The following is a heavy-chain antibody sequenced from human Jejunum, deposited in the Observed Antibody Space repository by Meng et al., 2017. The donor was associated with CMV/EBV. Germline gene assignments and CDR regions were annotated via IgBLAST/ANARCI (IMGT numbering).Heavy chain of an antibody. CDR2: ISGSSNYI. V-gene: IGHV3-21*01. Sequence: SRYNMNWVRKDPGKGPEWVSFISGSSNYIFYAESMKGRFTISRDNAKNSLYLQMNSLRDEDTAVYYCAREAGPGIVVTTAASYFDQWGQGTLVTVSS. CDR1: SRYN. CDR3: AREAGPGIVVTTAASYFDQ. J-gene: IGHJ4*02. D-gene: IGHD2-2*01.